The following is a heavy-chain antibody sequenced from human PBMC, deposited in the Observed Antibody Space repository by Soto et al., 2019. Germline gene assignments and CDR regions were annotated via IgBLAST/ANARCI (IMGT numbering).Heavy chain of an antibody. CDR2: ISYDGSNK. V-gene: IGHV3-30*18. Sequence: GGSLRLSCAASGFTFSSYGMHWVRQAPGKGLEWVAVISYDGSNKYYADSVKGRFTISRDNSKNTLYLQMNSLRAEDTAVYYCAKGPPLPVVTVFFDYWGQGTLVTVSS. CDR3: AKGPPLPVVTVFFDY. D-gene: IGHD2-15*01. J-gene: IGHJ4*02. CDR1: GFTFSSYG.